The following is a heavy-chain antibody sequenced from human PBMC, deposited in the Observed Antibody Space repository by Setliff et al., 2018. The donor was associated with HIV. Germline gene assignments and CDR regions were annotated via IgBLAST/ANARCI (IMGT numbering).Heavy chain of an antibody. CDR2: VIPILDIT. CDR1: GYTFTSYG. D-gene: IGHD3-10*01. V-gene: IGHV1-69*10. Sequence: GASVKVSCKASGYTFTSYGISWVRQAPGQGPEWMGGVIPILDITNYAQNFWGRLTISADESTSTTYMELKNLRSEDTAVYYCAGSQGDYSGSGQDYNAISAFDKWGQGTLVTVSS. CDR3: AGSQGDYSGSGQDYNAISAFDK. J-gene: IGHJ4*02.